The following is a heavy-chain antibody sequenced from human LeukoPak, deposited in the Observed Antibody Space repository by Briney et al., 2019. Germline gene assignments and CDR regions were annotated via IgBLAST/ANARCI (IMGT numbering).Heavy chain of an antibody. CDR2: IKQDGSEK. D-gene: IGHD1-14*01. V-gene: IGHV3-7*01. J-gene: IGHJ6*03. CDR1: GFTFISYW. Sequence: GGSLRLSCAASGFTFISYWMSWVRQAPGKGLEWVANIKQDGSEKYYVGSVKGRFTISRDNAKNSLYLQMNSLRAEDTAVYYCARVGPRVNPDYYYYYMDVWGKGTTVTVSS. CDR3: ARVGPRVNPDYYYYYMDV.